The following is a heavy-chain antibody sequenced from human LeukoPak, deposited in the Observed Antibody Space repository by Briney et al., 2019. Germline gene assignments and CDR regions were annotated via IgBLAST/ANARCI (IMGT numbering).Heavy chain of an antibody. CDR1: GGSISGYY. Sequence: SETLSLTCTVTGGSISGYYWNWIRKPPGKELEWIAYIYYSGSTNYNPSLKSRVTITIDTSKDQFSLKLTSVTTADTAVYYCARMPDILTGLDPWGQGALVTVSS. D-gene: IGHD3-9*01. CDR2: IYYSGST. CDR3: ARMPDILTGLDP. J-gene: IGHJ5*02. V-gene: IGHV4-59*13.